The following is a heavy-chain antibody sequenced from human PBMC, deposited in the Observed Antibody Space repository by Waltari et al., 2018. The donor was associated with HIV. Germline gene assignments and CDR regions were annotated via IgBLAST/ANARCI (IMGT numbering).Heavy chain of an antibody. J-gene: IGHJ6*02. CDR3: ATGAGTTSIQLYDMDV. V-gene: IGHV1-24*01. Sequence: QVQLIQSGAEVKKPGASVKVSCKVFGYTPPEFSMPWVRQAPGKGLEWMGGFDPEGERTIYAQMFQGRVTMTEDTSTNTAYMELTSLTSDDTAVYYCATGAGTTSIQLYDMDVWGQGTTVTVSS. CDR1: GYTPPEFS. D-gene: IGHD1-1*01. CDR2: FDPEGERT.